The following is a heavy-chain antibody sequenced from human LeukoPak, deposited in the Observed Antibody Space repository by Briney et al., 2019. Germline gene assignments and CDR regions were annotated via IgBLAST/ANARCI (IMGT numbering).Heavy chain of an antibody. V-gene: IGHV3-21*01. CDR3: ASGDTLGGYDY. CDR1: GFTVSSNY. Sequence: GGSLRLSCAASGFTVSSNYMSWVRQAPGKGLEWVSSISSSSSYIYYADSVKGRFTISRDNAKNSLYLQMNSLRAEDTAVYYCASGDTLGGYDYWGQGTLVTVSS. D-gene: IGHD3-10*01. J-gene: IGHJ4*02. CDR2: ISSSSSYI.